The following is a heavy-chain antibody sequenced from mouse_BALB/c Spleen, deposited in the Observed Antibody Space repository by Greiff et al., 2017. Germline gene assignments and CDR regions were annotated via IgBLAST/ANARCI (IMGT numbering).Heavy chain of an antibody. CDR3: ANNYYGSSYGNWYFDV. J-gene: IGHJ1*01. D-gene: IGHD1-1*01. V-gene: IGHV1S34*01. CDR2: ISCYNGAT. Sequence: LVKTGASVKISCKASGYSFTGYYMHWVKQSHGKSLEWIGYISCYNGATSYNQKFKGKATFTVDTSSSTAYMQFNSLTSEDSAVYYCANNYYGSSYGNWYFDVWGAGTTVTVSS. CDR1: GYSFTGYY.